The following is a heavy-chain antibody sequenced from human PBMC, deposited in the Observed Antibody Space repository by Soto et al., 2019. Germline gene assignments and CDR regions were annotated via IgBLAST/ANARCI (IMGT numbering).Heavy chain of an antibody. Sequence: SETLSLTCTVSGGSISSFYWSWIRQPPGKGLEWIGYIYYSGSTNYNPSLKSRVTISVDTSKNQFSLKLSSVTAADTAVYYCARTVNWNDAGYYYGMDVWGQGTTVTVSS. CDR1: GGSISSFY. CDR2: IYYSGST. CDR3: ARTVNWNDAGYYYGMDV. D-gene: IGHD1-20*01. J-gene: IGHJ6*02. V-gene: IGHV4-59*01.